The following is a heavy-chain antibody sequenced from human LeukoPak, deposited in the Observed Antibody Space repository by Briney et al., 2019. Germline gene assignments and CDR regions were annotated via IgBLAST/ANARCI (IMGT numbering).Heavy chain of an antibody. CDR3: ARVGGSLNWFDP. V-gene: IGHV4-61*02. CDR1: GGSISSGSYY. Sequence: SETLSLTCTVSGGSISSGSYYWSWIRQPAGKGLEWIGRIYTSGSTNYNPSLKSRVTISVDTSKNQFSLKLSSVTAADTAVYYCARVGGSLNWFDPWGQGTLVTVSS. J-gene: IGHJ5*02. D-gene: IGHD2-15*01. CDR2: IYTSGST.